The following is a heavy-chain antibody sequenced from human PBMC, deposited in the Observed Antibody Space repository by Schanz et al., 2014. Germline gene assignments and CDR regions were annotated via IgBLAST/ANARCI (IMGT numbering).Heavy chain of an antibody. D-gene: IGHD3-10*01. J-gene: IGHJ3*02. CDR2: ITGASDHI. CDR3: AKGRFGELSAFDI. V-gene: IGHV3-23*01. CDR1: GFIFGSSV. Sequence: EVQLLESGGGLIQPGGSLRLSCAASGFIFGSSVMAWVRQAPGKGLEWVSGITGASDHIDYAESVKGRFTISRDNSKNTLYLQMSSLRAENTAVYYCAKGRFGELSAFDIWGQGTMVTVSS.